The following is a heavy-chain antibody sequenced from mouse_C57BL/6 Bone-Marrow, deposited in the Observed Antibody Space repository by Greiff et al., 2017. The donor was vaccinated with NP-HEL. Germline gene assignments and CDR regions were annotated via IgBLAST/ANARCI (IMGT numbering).Heavy chain of an antibody. CDR2: IHPNSGST. J-gene: IGHJ3*01. V-gene: IGHV1-64*01. Sequence: QVQLKQPGAELVKPGASVKLSCKASGYTFTSYWMHWVKQRPGQGLEWIGMIHPNSGSTNYNEKFKSKATLTVDKSSSTAYMQLSSLTSEDSAVYYCANYYGNTFAYGGQGTLVTVSA. CDR1: GYTFTSYW. D-gene: IGHD2-1*01. CDR3: ANYYGNTFAY.